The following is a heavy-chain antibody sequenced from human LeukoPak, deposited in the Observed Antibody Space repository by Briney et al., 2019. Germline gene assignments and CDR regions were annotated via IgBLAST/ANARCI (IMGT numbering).Heavy chain of an antibody. Sequence: PSETLSLTCTVSGGSISSYYWSWIRQPPGKGLEWIGYIYYSGSANYNPSLKSRVTISEDTSKNQFSLKLSSVTAADTAVYYCARMGWSYYDILTGYYPLVDYWGQGTLVTVSS. CDR3: ARMGWSYYDILTGYYPLVDY. J-gene: IGHJ4*02. CDR2: IYYSGSA. V-gene: IGHV4-59*08. CDR1: GGSISSYY. D-gene: IGHD3-9*01.